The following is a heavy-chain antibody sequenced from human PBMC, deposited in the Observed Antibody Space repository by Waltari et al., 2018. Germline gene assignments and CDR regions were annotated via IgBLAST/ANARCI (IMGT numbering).Heavy chain of an antibody. Sequence: QVQLVESGGGVVQPGRSLRLSCAASGFTFSSYGMHWVRQAPGKVLEWWAVIWYDESNKYDADSVKGRFTISRDNSKNTLYLQMNSLRAEDTAVYYCAKDYRRVLDLWGRGTLVTVSS. CDR3: AKDYRRVLDL. CDR2: IWYDESNK. J-gene: IGHJ2*01. V-gene: IGHV3-33*06. CDR1: GFTFSSYG.